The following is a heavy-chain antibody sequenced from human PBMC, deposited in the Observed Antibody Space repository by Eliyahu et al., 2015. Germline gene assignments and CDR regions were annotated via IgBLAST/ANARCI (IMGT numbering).Heavy chain of an antibody. J-gene: IGHJ3*02. CDR1: GGSIGSSSYY. D-gene: IGHD3-10*01. V-gene: IGHV4-39*01. CDR3: ARTLTYYYGSGRPDAFDI. Sequence: QVHLQESGPGLVKPSETLSLTCTVXGGSIGSSSYYWGWIRQPPGKGLEWIGGIFYSGSTYYNPSLKSRVTISVDTSKSQFSLMLNSVTAADTAIYYCARTLTYYYGSGRPDAFDIWGQGTMVTVSS. CDR2: IFYSGST.